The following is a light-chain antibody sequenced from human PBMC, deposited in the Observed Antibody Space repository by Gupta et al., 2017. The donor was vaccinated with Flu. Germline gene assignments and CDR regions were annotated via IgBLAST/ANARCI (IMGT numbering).Light chain of an antibody. V-gene: IGKV3-20*01. Sequence: GDRATLSCRTSHRNNYFAWYQQRPGQPPRLLLYGVFHRASGIPDRFSGSVSGTDFTLTISRLEPEDFAVYYCQQYDGSLSFTFGPGTRVDI. CDR2: GVF. J-gene: IGKJ3*01. CDR1: HRNNY. CDR3: QQYDGSLSFT.